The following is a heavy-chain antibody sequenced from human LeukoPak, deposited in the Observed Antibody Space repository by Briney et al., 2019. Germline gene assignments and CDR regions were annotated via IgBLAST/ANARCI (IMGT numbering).Heavy chain of an antibody. CDR1: GDSISSSSDY. Sequence: SETLSLTCTISGDSISSSSDYWGWIRQPPGKGLEWIGGIFHSGSTYYNPSLKSRVTISVDTSKNQFSLKLSSVTAADTAVYYCAGRTGTLDYWGQGTLVTVSS. D-gene: IGHD1-7*01. CDR2: IFHSGST. V-gene: IGHV4-39*07. CDR3: AGRTGTLDY. J-gene: IGHJ4*02.